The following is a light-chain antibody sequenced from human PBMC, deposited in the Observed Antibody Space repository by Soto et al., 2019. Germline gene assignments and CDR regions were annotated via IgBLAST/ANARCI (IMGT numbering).Light chain of an antibody. CDR2: DVN. CDR3: CSYAGSYTLV. V-gene: IGLV2-11*01. Sequence: QSALTQPRSVSGSPGQSVTLSCTGTSSDVGGYHYVSWYQHHPGKAPKIIIYDVNKRPSGVPDRSSGSKSGNTASLTISGLQTEDEADYYCCSYAGSYTLVFGGGTKLTVL. CDR1: SSDVGGYHY. J-gene: IGLJ2*01.